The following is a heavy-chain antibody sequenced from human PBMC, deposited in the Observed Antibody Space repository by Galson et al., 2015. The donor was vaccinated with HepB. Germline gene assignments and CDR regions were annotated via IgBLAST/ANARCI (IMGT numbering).Heavy chain of an antibody. D-gene: IGHD3-10*01. CDR1: GFTFSSYG. CDR2: ISYDGSNK. V-gene: IGHV3-30*18. Sequence: SLRLSCAASGFTFSSYGMHWVRQAPGKGLEWVAVISYDGSNKYYADSVKGRFTISRDNSKNTLYLQMNSLRAEDTAVYYCGKDLEWFGELLSPSFDYWGQGTLVTVSS. J-gene: IGHJ4*02. CDR3: GKDLEWFGELLSPSFDY.